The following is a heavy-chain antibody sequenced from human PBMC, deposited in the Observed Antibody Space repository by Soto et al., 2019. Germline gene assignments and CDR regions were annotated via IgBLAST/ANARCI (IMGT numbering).Heavy chain of an antibody. J-gene: IGHJ5*02. D-gene: IGHD2-2*01. CDR2: IIPIFGTA. CDR1: GGTFSSYA. CDR3: ARASGDIVVVPAALWGFDP. V-gene: IGHV1-69*13. Sequence: SVKVSCKASGGTFSSYAISWVRQAPGQGLEWMGGIIPIFGTANYAQKFQGRVTITADESTSTAYMELSSLRSEDTAVYYCARASGDIVVVPAALWGFDPWGQGTLVTVSS.